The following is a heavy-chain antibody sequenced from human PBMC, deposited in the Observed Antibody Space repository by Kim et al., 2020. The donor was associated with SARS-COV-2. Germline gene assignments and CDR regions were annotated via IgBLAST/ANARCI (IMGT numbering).Heavy chain of an antibody. D-gene: IGHD6-6*01. Sequence: NYSPSFQGHVTISADKSISTAYLQWSSLKASDTAMYYCARGGPSSSLDYWGQGTLVTVSS. V-gene: IGHV5-10-1*01. CDR3: ARGGPSSSLDY. J-gene: IGHJ4*02.